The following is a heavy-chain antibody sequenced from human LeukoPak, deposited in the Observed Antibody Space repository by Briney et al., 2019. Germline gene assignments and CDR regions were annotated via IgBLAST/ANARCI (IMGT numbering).Heavy chain of an antibody. CDR1: GGSISSYY. CDR2: IYYSGST. Sequence: SETLSLTCTVSGGSISSYYWSWIRQPPGKGLEWIGYIYYSGSTNYNPSLESRVTISVDTSKNQFSLKLSSVTAADTAVYYCARGSIAAAEGSHWFDPWGQGTLVTVSS. CDR3: ARGSIAAAEGSHWFDP. V-gene: IGHV4-59*01. D-gene: IGHD6-13*01. J-gene: IGHJ5*02.